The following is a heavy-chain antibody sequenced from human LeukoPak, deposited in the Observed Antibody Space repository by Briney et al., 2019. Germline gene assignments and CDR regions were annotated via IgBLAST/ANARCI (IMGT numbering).Heavy chain of an antibody. Sequence: ASVKVSCKASGYTFTGYYMHWVRQAPGQGLEWMGWINPNSGGTNYAQKFQGRVTMTRDTSISTAYKELSRLRSDDTAVYYCAREGYYDILTGHIPPPTWGQGTLVTVSS. D-gene: IGHD3-9*01. V-gene: IGHV1-2*02. CDR3: AREGYYDILTGHIPPPT. J-gene: IGHJ1*01. CDR1: GYTFTGYY. CDR2: INPNSGGT.